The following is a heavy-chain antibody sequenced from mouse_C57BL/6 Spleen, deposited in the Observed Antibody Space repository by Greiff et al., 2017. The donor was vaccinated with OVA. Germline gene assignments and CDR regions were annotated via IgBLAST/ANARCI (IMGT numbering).Heavy chain of an antibody. D-gene: IGHD1-1*01. J-gene: IGHJ2*01. CDR3: AREDYGSSGGDYFDY. CDR2: IYPRDGST. CDR1: GYTFTDHT. Sequence: QVQLKESDAELVKPGASVKISCKVSGYTFTDHTIHWMKQRPEQGLEWIGYIYPRDGSTKYNEKFKGKATLTADKSSSTAYMQLNSLTSEDSAVYFYAREDYGSSGGDYFDYWGQGTTLTGAS. V-gene: IGHV1-78*01.